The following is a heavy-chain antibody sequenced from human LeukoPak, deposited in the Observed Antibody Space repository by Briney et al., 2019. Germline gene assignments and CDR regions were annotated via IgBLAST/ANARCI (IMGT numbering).Heavy chain of an antibody. V-gene: IGHV1-2*02. CDR1: RYIFTGYQ. D-gene: IGHD3-10*01. Sequence: VASVTVSFKASRYIFTGYQIHWVRQAPGEGGEWMAWINPKSGDTNYAQSFRDRVTVTRDSSVSTVYMELNTLRSDDTALYYCAREGRWESGYKFGSGTSALDFWGQGTLVSVSS. J-gene: IGHJ4*02. CDR2: INPKSGDT. CDR3: AREGRWESGYKFGSGTSALDF.